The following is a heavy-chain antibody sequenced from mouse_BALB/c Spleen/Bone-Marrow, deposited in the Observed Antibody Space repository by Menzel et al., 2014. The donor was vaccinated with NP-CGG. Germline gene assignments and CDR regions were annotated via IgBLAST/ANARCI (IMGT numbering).Heavy chain of an antibody. J-gene: IGHJ4*01. CDR2: INPGSGGT. D-gene: IGHD4-1*01. Sequence: LQQSGAELVRPGTSAKVSCKASGYAFTNYLIEWVKQRPGQGLEWIGVINPGSGGTNYNEKFKAKATLTADKSSSTAYMQLSSLTSDDSAVYFCARCLTGTSAMDYWGQGTSVTVSS. V-gene: IGHV1-54*01. CDR1: GYAFTNYL. CDR3: ARCLTGTSAMDY.